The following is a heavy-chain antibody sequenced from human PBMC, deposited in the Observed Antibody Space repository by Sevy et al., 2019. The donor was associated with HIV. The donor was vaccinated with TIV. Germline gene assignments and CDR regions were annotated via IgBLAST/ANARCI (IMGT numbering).Heavy chain of an antibody. CDR2: ISYDGSNK. J-gene: IGHJ4*02. CDR1: GFTFKTYG. D-gene: IGHD4-17*01. CDR3: AKDHDYGDYFDY. V-gene: IGHV3-30*18. Sequence: GSLRLSCAASGFTFKTYGMHWVRQTPVKGLEWVAVISYDGSNKYYAASVKGRFTISRDNSKTTLYLQMNSLRAEDTAVYYCAKDHDYGDYFDYWGQGTLVTVSS.